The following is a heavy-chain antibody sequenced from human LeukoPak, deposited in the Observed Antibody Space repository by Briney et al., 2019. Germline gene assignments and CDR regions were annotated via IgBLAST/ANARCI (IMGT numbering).Heavy chain of an antibody. Sequence: SVKVSCKASGGTFSSYAISWVRQAPGQGLEWMGGIIPIFGTANYAQKFQGRVTITTDESTSTAYMELSSLRSEDTAVYYCARSSYYYDSSGYPEYFQHWRQGTLVTVPS. CDR3: ARSSYYYDSSGYPEYFQH. CDR1: GGTFSSYA. V-gene: IGHV1-69*05. D-gene: IGHD3-22*01. CDR2: IIPIFGTA. J-gene: IGHJ1*01.